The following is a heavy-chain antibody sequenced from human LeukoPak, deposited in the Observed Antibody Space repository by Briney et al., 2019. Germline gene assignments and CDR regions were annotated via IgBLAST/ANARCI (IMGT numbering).Heavy chain of an antibody. V-gene: IGHV3-48*03. CDR1: GFTFGSYE. CDR2: ISISGSIT. Sequence: GGSLRLSCAASGFTFGSYEMNWVRQAPGKGLEWVSYISISGSITYYADSVKGRFTISRDNARNSLYLQMNSLRAKDTAVYYCARKSSGSYAYWGQGTLVTVSS. D-gene: IGHD3-10*01. CDR3: ARKSSGSYAY. J-gene: IGHJ4*02.